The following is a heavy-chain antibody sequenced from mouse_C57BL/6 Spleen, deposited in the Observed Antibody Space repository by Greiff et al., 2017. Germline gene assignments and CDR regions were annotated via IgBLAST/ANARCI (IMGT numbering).Heavy chain of an antibody. V-gene: IGHV1-64*01. Sequence: VQLQQPGAELVKPGASVKLSCKASGYTFTSYWMHWVKQRPGQGLEWIGMIHPNSGSTNYNEKFKSKATLTVDKSSSTAYMQLSRLTSEDSAVYYCARRDYSNWYFDVWGTGTTVTVSS. J-gene: IGHJ1*03. CDR1: GYTFTSYW. CDR3: ARRDYSNWYFDV. CDR2: IHPNSGST. D-gene: IGHD2-5*01.